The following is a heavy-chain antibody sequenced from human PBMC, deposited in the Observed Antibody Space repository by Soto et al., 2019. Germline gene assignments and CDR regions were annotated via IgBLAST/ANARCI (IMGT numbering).Heavy chain of an antibody. D-gene: IGHD2-2*02. CDR2: IYYSGST. J-gene: IGHJ6*02. Sequence: QVQLQESGPGLVKPSETLSLTCTVSGGSVSSGSYYWSWIRQPPGKGLEWIGYIYYSGSTNYNPSLKSRVTISVDTSKNQFSLKLSSETAADTAVYYCASVTRTCISTSCYRYYYGMDVWGQGTTVTVSS. CDR1: GGSVSSGSYY. V-gene: IGHV4-61*01. CDR3: ASVTRTCISTSCYRYYYGMDV.